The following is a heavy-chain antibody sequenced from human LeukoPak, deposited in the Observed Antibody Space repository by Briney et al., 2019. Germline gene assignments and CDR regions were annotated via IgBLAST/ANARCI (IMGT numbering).Heavy chain of an antibody. CDR3: AKVAGDRNYLDY. CDR2: ISWNSNNI. D-gene: IGHD4-17*01. V-gene: IGHV3-9*01. CDR1: GFTFDDYA. J-gene: IGHJ4*02. Sequence: GGSLRLSCAASGFTFDDYAMHWVWQAPGKGLEWVSGISWNSNNIDYADSVKGRFTISRDNAKNSLYLQMNSLRADDTALYYCAKVAGDRNYLDYWGQGTLVTVSS.